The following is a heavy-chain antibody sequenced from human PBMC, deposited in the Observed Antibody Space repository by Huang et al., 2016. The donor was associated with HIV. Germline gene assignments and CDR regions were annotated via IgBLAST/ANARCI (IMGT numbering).Heavy chain of an antibody. CDR1: GFTFNNYD. D-gene: IGHD6-19*01. CDR3: ANPPISSGWHTPGY. Sequence: QVQLVESGGGVVQPGGSLRLSCAASGFTFNNYDIHWVRQSPGRGLEWVAFRQYDGSNKFYVDSVKGRFTISRDNSSNTLYRQMNSLRAEDTAVYYCANPPISSGWHTPGYWGQGTLVTVSS. J-gene: IGHJ4*02. CDR2: RQYDGSNK. V-gene: IGHV3-30*02.